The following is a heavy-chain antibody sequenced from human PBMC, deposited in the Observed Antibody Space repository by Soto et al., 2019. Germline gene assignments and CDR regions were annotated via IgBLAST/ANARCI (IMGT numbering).Heavy chain of an antibody. D-gene: IGHD5-12*01. V-gene: IGHV1-69*01. CDR2: ITPIFGTS. Sequence: QVQLVQSGAEVKKPGSSVRVSCQAIGGPFSSYVISWIRQAPGQGLEWLGGITPIFGTSAYAQRLQGRVSFSADEASVTAYMELTSLTPDDTAVYFSARGGYDGYPIDYWGQGTLVTVSS. CDR1: GGPFSSYV. J-gene: IGHJ4*02. CDR3: ARGGYDGYPIDY.